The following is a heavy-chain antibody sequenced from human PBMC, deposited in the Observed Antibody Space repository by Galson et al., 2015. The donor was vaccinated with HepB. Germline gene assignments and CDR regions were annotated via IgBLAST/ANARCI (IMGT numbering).Heavy chain of an antibody. V-gene: IGHV3-48*04. CDR1: TFIFSTYS. J-gene: IGHJ6*02. CDR3: VRDYYDSSGLYYYGMDV. CDR2: ISSSSTTI. D-gene: IGHD3-22*01. Sequence: SLRLSCAASTFIFSTYSMNWVRQAPGKGLEWVSYISSSSTTIYYADSVKGRFTISRDNAKNSLYLQMNSLRAGDTAVYYCVRDYYDSSGLYYYGMDVWGQGTTVTVSS.